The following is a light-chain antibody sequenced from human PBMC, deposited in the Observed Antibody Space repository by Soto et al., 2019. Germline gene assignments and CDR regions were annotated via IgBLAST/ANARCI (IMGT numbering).Light chain of an antibody. V-gene: IGLV2-8*01. CDR3: SSYAGSNNLV. CDR1: SSDVGGYNY. J-gene: IGLJ2*01. CDR2: EVS. Sequence: QSALTQPPSASGSPGQSVTISCTGTSSDVGGYNYVSWYQQYPGKAPKVMIYEVSKRPSGVPDRFSGSKSGNTASLTVSGLQADDEAEYYCSSYAGSNNLVFGGGTKLTVL.